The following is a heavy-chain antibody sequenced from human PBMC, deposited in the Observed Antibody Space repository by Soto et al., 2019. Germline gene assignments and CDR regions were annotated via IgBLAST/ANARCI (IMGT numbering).Heavy chain of an antibody. CDR2: MYKTGST. D-gene: IGHD2-21*02. J-gene: IGHJ6*02. CDR1: GGSISGYY. CDR3: VRDLWGYCGTDCYPLDV. Sequence: PSETLSLTCTVSGGSISGYYWSWIRQPPGKGLEWIGYMYKTGSTVYNPSFKSRVTISVDTSKNQFSLKLNSVTAADTAVYYCVRDLWGYCGTDCYPLDVWGQGPTVTVS. V-gene: IGHV4-59*01.